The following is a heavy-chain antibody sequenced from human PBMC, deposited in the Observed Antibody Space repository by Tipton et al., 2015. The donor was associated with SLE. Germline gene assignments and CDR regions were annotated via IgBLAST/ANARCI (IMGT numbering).Heavy chain of an antibody. V-gene: IGHV4-39*01. CDR1: GGDISSRDYF. D-gene: IGHD6-19*01. CDR2: IYYRGSI. CDR3: ASYIAVAGTEKFDY. J-gene: IGHJ4*02. Sequence: TLSLTCTVSGGDISSRDYFWGWIRQPPGKGLEWIGSIYYRGSIYHNPSPKSRVSISVDPSNNQFSLRLSSVTAADTAVYYCASYIAVAGTEKFDYWGQGTLVTVSS.